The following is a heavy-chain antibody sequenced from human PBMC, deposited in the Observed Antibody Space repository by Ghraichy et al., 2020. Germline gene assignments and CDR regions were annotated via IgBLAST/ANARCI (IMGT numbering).Heavy chain of an antibody. D-gene: IGHD6-19*01. J-gene: IGHJ4*02. V-gene: IGHV3-7*01. CDR2: IKQDGSEK. CDR1: GFTFSSYW. Sequence: GGSLRLSCVASGFTFSSYWMNWVRQAPGKGLEWVANIKQDGSEKDYVDSVKGRFTISRDNAKNSLYLQMNSLRAEDTAVYYCARVGSGWFLEYWGQGTLVTVSS. CDR3: ARVGSGWFLEY.